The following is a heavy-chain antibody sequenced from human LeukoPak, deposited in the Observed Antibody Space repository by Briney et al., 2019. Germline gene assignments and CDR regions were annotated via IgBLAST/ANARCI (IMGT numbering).Heavy chain of an antibody. J-gene: IGHJ5*02. D-gene: IGHD6-6*01. Sequence: GESLKISCKGSGYSFTSYWISWVRQLPGKGLEWMGRIDPSDSYTNYSPSFQGHVTISADKSISTAYLQWSSLKASDTAMYYCARRVSSSGWFDPWGQGTLVTVSS. CDR1: GYSFTSYW. V-gene: IGHV5-10-1*01. CDR2: IDPSDSYT. CDR3: ARRVSSSGWFDP.